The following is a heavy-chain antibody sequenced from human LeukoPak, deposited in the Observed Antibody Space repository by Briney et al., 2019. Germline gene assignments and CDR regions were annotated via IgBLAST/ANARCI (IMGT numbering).Heavy chain of an antibody. Sequence: FETLSLTCAVSGASISSRGYFWGWIRLPPGKGLEWIGSIYYSANTYYNPSLKSRVTISIDTSKNLFSLNLSSVTAADTAVYYCARHLGYSPLDYWGQGTLVTVSS. V-gene: IGHV4-39*01. CDR1: GASISSRGYF. CDR3: ARHLGYSPLDY. J-gene: IGHJ4*02. D-gene: IGHD1-26*01. CDR2: IYYSANT.